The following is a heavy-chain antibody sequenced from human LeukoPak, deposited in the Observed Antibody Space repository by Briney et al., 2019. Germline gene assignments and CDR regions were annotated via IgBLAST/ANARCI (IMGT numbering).Heavy chain of an antibody. V-gene: IGHV4-4*02. J-gene: IGHJ4*02. CDR1: GGSISSSNW. D-gene: IGHD6-13*01. CDR3: ARGYSSSWTRSLDY. CDR2: IYHSGST. Sequence: SETLSLTCAVSGGSISSSNWWSWARQPPGKGLEWIGEIYHSGSTNYNPSLKSRVTISVDKSKNQFSLKLSSVTAADTAVYYCARGYSSSWTRSLDYWGQGTLVTVSS.